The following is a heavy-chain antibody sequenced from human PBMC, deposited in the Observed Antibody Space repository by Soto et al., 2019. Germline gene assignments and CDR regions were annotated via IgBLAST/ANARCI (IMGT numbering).Heavy chain of an antibody. D-gene: IGHD3-3*01. CDR3: ARDLIFVTLVSEADAFDI. V-gene: IGHV3-7*01. CDR2: IKQDGSEK. J-gene: IGHJ3*02. Sequence: GGSLRLSCAASGFTFSSYWMSWVRQAPGKGLEWVANIKQDGSEKYYVDSVKGRFTISRDNAKNSLYLQMNSLRAEDTAVYYCARDLIFVTLVSEADAFDIWGQGTMVTVSS. CDR1: GFTFSSYW.